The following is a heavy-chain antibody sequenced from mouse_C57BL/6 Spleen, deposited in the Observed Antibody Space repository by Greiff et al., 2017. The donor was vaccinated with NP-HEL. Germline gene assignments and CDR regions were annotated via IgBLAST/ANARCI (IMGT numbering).Heavy chain of an antibody. CDR3: ARHKGNYGFFDD. Sequence: DVKLVESGGGLVQPGGSLKLSCAASGFTFSDYYMYWVRQTPEKRLEWVAYISNGGGSTYSPDTVKGRFTISRENAKNTRYLQMSRLKSEDTAMYYCARHKGNYGFFDDWGQGTTLTVSS. V-gene: IGHV5-12*01. CDR1: GFTFSDYY. D-gene: IGHD2-1*01. J-gene: IGHJ2*01. CDR2: ISNGGGST.